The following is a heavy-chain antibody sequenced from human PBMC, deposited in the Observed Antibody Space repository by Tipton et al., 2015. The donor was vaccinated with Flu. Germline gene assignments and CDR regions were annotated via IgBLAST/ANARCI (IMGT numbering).Heavy chain of an antibody. D-gene: IGHD3-9*01. Sequence: QLVQSGGGMVQPGGSLRLSCAASGFTFSTSDMHWVRLVTGKGLEWVGRSRNEVHSYSTEYAASVKGRFSISRDASKNFLYLQMNSLKTDDTAVFYCVAYLTGYPYWGQGTLVTVSS. CDR1: GFTFSTSD. V-gene: IGHV3-72*01. J-gene: IGHJ4*02. CDR2: SRNEVHSYST. CDR3: VAYLTGYPY.